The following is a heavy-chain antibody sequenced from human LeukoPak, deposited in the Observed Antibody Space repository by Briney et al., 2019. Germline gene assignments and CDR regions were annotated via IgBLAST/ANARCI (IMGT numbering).Heavy chain of an antibody. V-gene: IGHV1-69*04. D-gene: IGHD3-10*01. CDR1: GGTFSSYA. CDR2: IIPILGIA. Sequence: SVKVSCKTSGGTFSSYAISWVRQAPGQGLEWMGRIIPILGIANYAQKFQGRVTITADKSTSTAYMELSSLRSEDTAVYYCARMDRGSSSPNLWGQGTLVTVSS. J-gene: IGHJ5*02. CDR3: ARMDRGSSSPNL.